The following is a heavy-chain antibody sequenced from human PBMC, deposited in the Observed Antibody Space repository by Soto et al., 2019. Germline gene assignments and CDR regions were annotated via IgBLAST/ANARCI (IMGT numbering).Heavy chain of an antibody. J-gene: IGHJ1*01. D-gene: IGHD6-13*01. Sequence: LRLSCAASGFTFDDYAMHWVRQVPGKGLEWVSGINWNSGSIGYGDSVKGRFAISRDNAKNSLHLQMNSLSAEDTAFYYCVKDESINWYSGHYRHWGQGTLVTVSS. CDR2: INWNSGSI. V-gene: IGHV3-9*01. CDR3: VKDESINWYSGHYRH. CDR1: GFTFDDYA.